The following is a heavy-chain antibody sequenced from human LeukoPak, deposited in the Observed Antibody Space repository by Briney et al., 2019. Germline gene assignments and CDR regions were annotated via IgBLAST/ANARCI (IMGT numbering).Heavy chain of an antibody. CDR3: ARTIFGVVITAGHYYYYMDV. V-gene: IGHV4-34*01. CDR2: INHSGST. D-gene: IGHD3-3*01. J-gene: IGHJ6*03. Sequence: PSETLSLTCAVYGGSFSGYYWSWIRQPPGKGLEWIGEINHSGSTNYNPSLKSRVTISVDTSKNQFSRKLSSVTAADTAVYYCARTIFGVVITAGHYYYYMDVWGKGTTVTVSS. CDR1: GGSFSGYY.